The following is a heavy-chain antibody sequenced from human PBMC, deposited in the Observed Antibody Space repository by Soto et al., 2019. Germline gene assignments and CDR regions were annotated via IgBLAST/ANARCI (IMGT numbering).Heavy chain of an antibody. CDR2: IYYSGST. V-gene: IGHV4-39*01. J-gene: IGHJ4*02. CDR1: GGSISSSSYY. CDR3: ARHGLVSPIDY. Sequence: QLQLQGSGPGLVKPAETLSLTCTVSGGSISSSSYYWGCLRQPPGRGLEWIGSIYYSGSTYYNPSLKSRVTISVDTSKNQFSLKLSSVTAADTAVYYCARHGLVSPIDYWGQGTLVTVSS. D-gene: IGHD6-19*01.